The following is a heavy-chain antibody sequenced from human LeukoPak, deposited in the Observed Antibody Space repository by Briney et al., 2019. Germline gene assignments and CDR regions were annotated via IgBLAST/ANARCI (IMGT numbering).Heavy chain of an antibody. Sequence: SETLSLTCTVSGGSISSSSPYWGWIRQSPGKGQEWIGSVYYSGTTYYNPSLKSRVTISVDTSKNQFSLKLSSVTAADMAVYYCARQSRMATGWVDYWGQGTLVTVSS. CDR2: VYYSGTT. D-gene: IGHD5-24*01. CDR1: GGSISSSSPY. V-gene: IGHV4-39*01. J-gene: IGHJ4*02. CDR3: ARQSRMATGWVDY.